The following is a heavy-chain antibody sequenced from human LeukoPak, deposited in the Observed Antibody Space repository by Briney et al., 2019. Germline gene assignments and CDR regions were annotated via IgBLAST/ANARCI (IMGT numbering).Heavy chain of an antibody. CDR3: ARGIQDYFYGMDV. CDR2: ISRTSSYT. CDR1: GFTFSDYY. V-gene: IGHV3-11*05. J-gene: IGHJ6*02. Sequence: GGSLRLSCAACGFTFSDYYMSWIRQAPGKGLEWVSYISRTSSYTKHADSVKGRFTISRDNAKNSLYLQMNSLRAEDTAVYYCARGIQDYFYGMDVWGQGTTVTVSS.